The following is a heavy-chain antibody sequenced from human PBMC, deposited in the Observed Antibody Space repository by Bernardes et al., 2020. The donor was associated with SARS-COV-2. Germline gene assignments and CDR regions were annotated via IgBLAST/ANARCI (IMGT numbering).Heavy chain of an antibody. Sequence: GGSLRLSCAASGFPFRSYAMSWIRQAPGKGLEWVAGISGSGEKTYYADSVKCRFTISRDNSKNTLFLEMNSLRAEDTAVYYCARLFYHDTTAPLGYWGQGTLVTVSS. J-gene: IGHJ4*02. CDR3: ARLFYHDTTAPLGY. CDR1: GFPFRSYA. V-gene: IGHV3-23*01. CDR2: ISGSGEKT. D-gene: IGHD3-22*01.